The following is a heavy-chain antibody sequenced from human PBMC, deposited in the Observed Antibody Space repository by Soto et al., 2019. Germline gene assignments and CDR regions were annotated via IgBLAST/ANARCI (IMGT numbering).Heavy chain of an antibody. CDR3: WRSGAGPGAHIDY. CDR1: GGSISGSY. CDR2: VYYTGST. J-gene: IGHJ4*02. Sequence: AETLSLTCSVSGGSISGSYWSWIRQSPGKGLEWLGYVYYTGSTNYSPSLRSRVSISAETSNNDFFLILISVTAADTTVEYCWRSGAGPGAHIDYWGQGTQVTVSS. D-gene: IGHD3-3*01. V-gene: IGHV4-59*01.